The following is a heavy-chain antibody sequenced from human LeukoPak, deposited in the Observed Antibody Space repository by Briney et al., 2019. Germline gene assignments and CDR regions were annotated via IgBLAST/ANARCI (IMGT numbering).Heavy chain of an antibody. CDR2: INHSGST. V-gene: IGHV4-34*01. Sequence: SETLSLTCAVYGGSFSGYYWSWIRQPPGKGLEWIGEINHSGSTNYNPSLKSRVTISVDTSKNQFSLKLSSVTAAGTAVYYCARVRGNRGKYFDYWGQGTLVTVSS. CDR1: GGSFSGYY. CDR3: ARVRGNRGKYFDY. J-gene: IGHJ4*02. D-gene: IGHD3-16*01.